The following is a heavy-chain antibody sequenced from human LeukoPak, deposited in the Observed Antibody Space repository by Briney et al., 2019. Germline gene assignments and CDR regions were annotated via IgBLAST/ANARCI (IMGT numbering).Heavy chain of an antibody. D-gene: IGHD3-22*01. CDR2: MNPNSGNT. CDR1: GYTFTSYD. Sequence: AASVKVSCKASGYTFTSYDINWVRQATGQGLEWMGWMNPNSGNTGYAQKFQGRVTMTRNTSISTAYMELSSLRSEDTAVYYCARGVADYYDSSGYWRVYYFDYWGQGTLVTVSS. CDR3: ARGVADYYDSSGYWRVYYFDY. V-gene: IGHV1-8*01. J-gene: IGHJ4*02.